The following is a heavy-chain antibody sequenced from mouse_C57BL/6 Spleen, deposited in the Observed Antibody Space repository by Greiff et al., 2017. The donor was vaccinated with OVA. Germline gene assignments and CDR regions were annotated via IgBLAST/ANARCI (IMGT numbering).Heavy chain of an antibody. CDR3: ARWLLLPYAMDY. J-gene: IGHJ4*01. Sequence: VQLQQPGAELVKPGASVKLSCKASGYTFTSYWMQWVKQRPGQGLEWIGEIDPSDSYTNYNQKFKGKATLTVATSSSTAYMQLSCLSSEDSAVYCCARWLLLPYAMDYWGQGTSVTVAS. V-gene: IGHV1-50*01. CDR2: IDPSDSYT. D-gene: IGHD2-3*01. CDR1: GYTFTSYW.